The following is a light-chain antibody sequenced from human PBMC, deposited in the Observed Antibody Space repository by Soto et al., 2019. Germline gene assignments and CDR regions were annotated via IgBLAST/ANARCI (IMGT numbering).Light chain of an antibody. V-gene: IGLV1-47*02. J-gene: IGLJ1*01. CDR1: SFNIGFNY. Sequence: QAVVTPPPSASGTPGQTVTISCSGSSFNIGFNYVYWYQQLPGMAPKLLIHSNDERPSGVPDRFSGSKSGTSASLAISGLRSEDEAEYYCAAWDDSLSGGVFGTGTKVTVL. CDR2: SND. CDR3: AAWDDSLSGGV.